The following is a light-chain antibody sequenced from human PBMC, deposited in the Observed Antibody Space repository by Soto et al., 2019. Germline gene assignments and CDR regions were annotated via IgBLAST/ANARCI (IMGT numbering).Light chain of an antibody. CDR3: QQYYNWPRT. Sequence: EIVMAQSPATLSVSPGERAPLSCRASQSVSSTLAWYQQKPGQAPRLLIYGASTRATDIPARFSGSGSGTEFTLTISSLQSEDFAVYYCQQYYNWPRTFGQGTKVDI. CDR2: GAS. V-gene: IGKV3-15*01. CDR1: QSVSST. J-gene: IGKJ1*01.